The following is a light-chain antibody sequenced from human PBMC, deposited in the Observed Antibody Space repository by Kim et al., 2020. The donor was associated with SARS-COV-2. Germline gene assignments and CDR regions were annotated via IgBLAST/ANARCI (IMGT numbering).Light chain of an antibody. CDR3: LQHKSYPRT. CDR1: QGISNS. Sequence: ASVGGIVTITCRASQGISNSLAWFQQKPGKVPKRLIYVASSLQSGVPSRFSDSGSGTEFTLTISSLQPEDFATYYCLQHKSYPRTFGQRTKVDIK. V-gene: IGKV1-17*03. J-gene: IGKJ1*01. CDR2: VAS.